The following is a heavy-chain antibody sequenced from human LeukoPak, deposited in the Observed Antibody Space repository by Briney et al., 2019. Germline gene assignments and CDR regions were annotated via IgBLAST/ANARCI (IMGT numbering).Heavy chain of an antibody. V-gene: IGHV4-59*01. CDR1: GGSISSYY. Sequence: PSETLSLTCTVSGGSISSYYWSWIRQPPGKGLEWIGYIYYSGSTNYNPSLKSRVTISVDTSKNQFSLKLSSVTAADTAVYYCAREGSTKDYYYGMDVWGQGTTVTVSS. CDR3: AREGSTKDYYYGMDV. CDR2: IYYSGST. D-gene: IGHD1-26*01. J-gene: IGHJ6*02.